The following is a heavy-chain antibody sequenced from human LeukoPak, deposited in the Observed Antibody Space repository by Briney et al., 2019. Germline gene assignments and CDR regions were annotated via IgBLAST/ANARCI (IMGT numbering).Heavy chain of an antibody. CDR2: MNPNSGNT. CDR1: GYTFTSCD. CDR3: ARLSYNWNYFWFDP. D-gene: IGHD1-1*01. V-gene: IGHV1-8*03. Sequence: ASVKVSCKASGYTFTSCDINWVRQATGQGLEWMGWMNPNSGNTGYAQKFQGRVTISRNTSISTAYMELSSLRSEDTAVYYCARLSYNWNYFWFDPWGQGTLVTVSS. J-gene: IGHJ5*02.